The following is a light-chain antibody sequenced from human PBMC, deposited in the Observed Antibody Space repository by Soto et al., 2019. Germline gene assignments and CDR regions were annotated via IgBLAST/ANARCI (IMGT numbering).Light chain of an antibody. CDR2: GAS. CDR3: QQYGSSPPLT. V-gene: IGKV3-20*01. J-gene: IGKJ4*01. CDR1: QSVSSSY. Sequence: EILLTQSPGTLSLSPGERATLSCRATQSVSSSYLAWYQKKPGQAPRLLIYGASSRATGIPDRFSGSGSGTDLTLTISRLETEDFAAYYCQQYGSSPPLTFGGGTKVDIK.